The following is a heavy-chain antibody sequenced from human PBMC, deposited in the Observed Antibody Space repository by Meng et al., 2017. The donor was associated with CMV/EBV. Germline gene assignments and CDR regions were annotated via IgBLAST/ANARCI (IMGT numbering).Heavy chain of an antibody. CDR1: GFTFSSYS. D-gene: IGHD6-19*01. CDR3: AREGYSSGWYPGGYLDL. Sequence: GESLKISCAASGFTFSSYSMNWVRQAPGKGLEWVSRINSDGSSTNYADSVKGRFTVSRDNAKNTLYLQMNSLRAEDTAVYYCAREGYSSGWYPGGYLDLWGRGALVTVSS. J-gene: IGHJ2*01. CDR2: INSDGSST. V-gene: IGHV3-74*01.